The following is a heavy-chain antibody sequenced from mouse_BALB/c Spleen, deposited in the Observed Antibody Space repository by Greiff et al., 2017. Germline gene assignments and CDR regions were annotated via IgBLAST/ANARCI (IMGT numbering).Heavy chain of an antibody. CDR1: GFSFSSYA. CDR2: ISSGGST. V-gene: IGHV5-6-5*01. CDR3: ACGYGRSSCAY. Sequence: EVQVVESGGGLVKPGGSLKLSCAASGFSFSSYAMSWVRQTPEKGLEWVASISSGGSTYYPDSVKGRFTMCRENARNNLYLHMSSLRSEDTAMYYCACGYGRSSCAYWGQGTLVTVSA. J-gene: IGHJ3*01. D-gene: IGHD1-1*01.